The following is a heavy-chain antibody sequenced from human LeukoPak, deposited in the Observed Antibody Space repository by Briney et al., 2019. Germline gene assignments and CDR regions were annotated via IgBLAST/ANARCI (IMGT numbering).Heavy chain of an antibody. V-gene: IGHV5-51*06. CDR1: GYSFSSYW. CDR2: VLPGASDT. CDR3: SIMTSYGGTSYFDY. J-gene: IGHJ4*02. Sequence: GESLKIPCKGSGYSFSSYWIAWVRPMPGKGLEWLGIVLPGASDTRYSPSFQSQVTISADKYISNAYPQRCSMKASDTGMYYCSIMTSYGGTSYFDYWGQGTLVTVSS. D-gene: IGHD4-23*01.